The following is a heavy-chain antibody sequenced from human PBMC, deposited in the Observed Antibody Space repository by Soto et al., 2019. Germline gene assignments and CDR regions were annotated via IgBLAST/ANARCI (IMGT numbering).Heavy chain of an antibody. Sequence: SVKVSCKASGGTFSSYAISWVRQAPGQGLEWKKGIIPIFGTANYAQKFQGRVTITADESTSTSYMELSSLSSEDTAVYYFARDYGYSGYDIEYYGMYAWGQGTTVTISS. D-gene: IGHD5-12*01. CDR1: GGTFSSYA. CDR2: IIPIFGTA. J-gene: IGHJ6*02. V-gene: IGHV1-69*13. CDR3: ARDYGYSGYDIEYYGMYA.